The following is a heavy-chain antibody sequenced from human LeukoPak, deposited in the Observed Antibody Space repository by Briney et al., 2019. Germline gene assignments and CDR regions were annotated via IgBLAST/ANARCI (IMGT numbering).Heavy chain of an antibody. V-gene: IGHV3-74*01. Sequence: GRSLRLSCAASGFTFSSYGMHWVRQAPGKGLVWVSRINSDGSSTSYADSVKGRFTISRDNAKNTLYLQMNTLRAEDTAVYYCTSLGEPDIVLMVYPEDYWGQGTLVTVSS. J-gene: IGHJ4*02. D-gene: IGHD2-8*01. CDR1: GFTFSSYG. CDR3: TSLGEPDIVLMVYPEDY. CDR2: INSDGSST.